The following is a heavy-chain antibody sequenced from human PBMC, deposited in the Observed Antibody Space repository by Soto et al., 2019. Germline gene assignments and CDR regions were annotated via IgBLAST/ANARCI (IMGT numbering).Heavy chain of an antibody. J-gene: IGHJ4*02. CDR2: IVPIYRTA. Sequence: QLQLVQSGVEVKKPGSSVKVSCKASGGTFSSYRINWVRQAPGQGLEWVGGIVPIYRTADYAQKFQGRVTITADESARTSYMELRSLKSQGTAVYYCVRDSGAKLSSSWGQGTLVTVSS. CDR1: GGTFSSYR. V-gene: IGHV1-69*01. D-gene: IGHD6-13*01. CDR3: VRDSGAKLSSS.